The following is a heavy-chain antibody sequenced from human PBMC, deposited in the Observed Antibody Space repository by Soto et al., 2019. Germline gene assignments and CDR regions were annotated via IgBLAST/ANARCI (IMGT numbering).Heavy chain of an antibody. J-gene: IGHJ4*02. D-gene: IGHD6-25*01. CDR3: TREAGWQRMVPYD. CDR2: ISAFNGDT. V-gene: IGHV1-18*04. Sequence: QVQLEQSGSEVKKPGASVNVSCKAFGYTFTSYGFSWVRQVPGQGLEWLGWISAFNGDTQYAQTMKGRLTVTTETSTTSVHMELRRLTPADTAVYYCTREAGWQRMVPYDWGQGTLGTVS. CDR1: GYTFTSYG.